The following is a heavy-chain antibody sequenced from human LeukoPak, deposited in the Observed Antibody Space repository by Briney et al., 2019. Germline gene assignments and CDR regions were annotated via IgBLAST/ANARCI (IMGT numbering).Heavy chain of an antibody. CDR2: ISSTSSYI. V-gene: IGHV3-21*01. J-gene: IGHJ4*02. D-gene: IGHD2-15*01. CDR1: GFTFSTYT. Sequence: GGSLRLSCAASGFTFSTYTMNWVRQTPGKGLEWVSSISSTSSYIYYADSVKGRFTVSRDNTENSLYLQVNSLRAEDTAVYYCARVEDPLGYCSGGSCSHDYWGQGALVTVSS. CDR3: ARVEDPLGYCSGGSCSHDY.